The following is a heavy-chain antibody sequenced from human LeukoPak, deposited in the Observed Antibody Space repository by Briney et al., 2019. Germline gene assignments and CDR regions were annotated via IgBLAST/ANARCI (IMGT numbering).Heavy chain of an antibody. J-gene: IGHJ4*02. V-gene: IGHV1-69*05. Sequence: SVKVSCKASGGTFSSYAISWVRQAPGQGLKWMGGIIPIFGTANYAQKFQGRVTITTDESTSTAYMELSSLRSEDTAVYYCARVLVRHDQDYYDSSGYQYYFDYWGQGTLVTVSS. CDR2: IIPIFGTA. CDR1: GGTFSSYA. CDR3: ARVLVRHDQDYYDSSGYQYYFDY. D-gene: IGHD3-22*01.